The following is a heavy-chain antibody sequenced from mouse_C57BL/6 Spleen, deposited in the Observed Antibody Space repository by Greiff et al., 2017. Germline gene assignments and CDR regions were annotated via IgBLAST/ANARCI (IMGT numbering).Heavy chain of an antibody. D-gene: IGHD3-3*01. CDR3: ARSPRAAAMDY. V-gene: IGHV7-3*01. CDR2: IRNKANGYTT. CDR1: GFTFTDYY. Sequence: DVMLVESGGGLVQPGGSLSLSCAASGFTFTDYYMSWVRQPPGKALEWLGFIRNKANGYTTEYSASVKGRFTISRDNSKSILYLQMNALRAEDSATYYCARSPRAAAMDYWGQGTSVTVSS. J-gene: IGHJ4*01.